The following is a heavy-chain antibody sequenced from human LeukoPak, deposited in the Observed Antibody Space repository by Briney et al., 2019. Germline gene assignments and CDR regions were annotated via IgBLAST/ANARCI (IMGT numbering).Heavy chain of an antibody. CDR3: ARHGSSWYLGLGFDY. Sequence: KPSETLSLACAVYGGSFSGYYWSWILQPPGKGLEWIGEINHSGSTNYNPSLKSRVTISVDTSKNQFSLKLSSVTAADTAVYYCARHGSSWYLGLGFDYWGQGTLVTVSS. D-gene: IGHD6-13*01. CDR2: INHSGST. CDR1: GGSFSGYY. V-gene: IGHV4-34*01. J-gene: IGHJ4*02.